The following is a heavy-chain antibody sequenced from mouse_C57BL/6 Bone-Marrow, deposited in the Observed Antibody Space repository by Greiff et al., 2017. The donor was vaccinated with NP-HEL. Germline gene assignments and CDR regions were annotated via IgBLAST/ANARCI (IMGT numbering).Heavy chain of an antibody. CDR2: ISDGGSYT. CDR3: ARGGGDAGFAY. CDR1: GFTFSSYA. J-gene: IGHJ3*01. V-gene: IGHV5-4*03. Sequence: EVKLVESGGGLVKPGGSLKLSCAASGFTFSSYAMSWVRQTPEKRLEWVATISDGGSYTYYPDNVKGRFTISRDNAKNNLYLQMSHLKSEDTAMYYCARGGGDAGFAYWGQGTRVTVSA.